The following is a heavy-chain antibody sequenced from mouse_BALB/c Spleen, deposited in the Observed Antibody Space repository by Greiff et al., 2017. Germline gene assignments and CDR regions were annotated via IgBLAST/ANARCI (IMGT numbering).Heavy chain of an antibody. CDR3: ARDYYGPYYFDY. CDR2: ISSGGST. Sequence: EVQVVESGGGLVKPGGSLKLSCAASGFTFSSYAMSWVRQTPEKRLEWVASISSGGSTYYPDSVKGRFTISRDNARNILYLQMSSLRSEDTAMYYCARDYYGPYYFDYWGQGTTLTVSS. CDR1: GFTFSSYA. J-gene: IGHJ2*01. V-gene: IGHV5-6-5*01. D-gene: IGHD1-2*01.